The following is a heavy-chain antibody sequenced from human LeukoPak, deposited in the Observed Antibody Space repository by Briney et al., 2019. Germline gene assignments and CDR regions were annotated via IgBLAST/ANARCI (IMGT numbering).Heavy chain of an antibody. D-gene: IGHD6-25*01. CDR2: ITSDGSSR. V-gene: IGHV3-74*01. Sequence: GGSLRLSCAASGFTFSSYWMHWVRQAPGKGLVWASRITSDGSSRSYADSVKGRFTISRDNAKNTLHLQMNSLRAEDTAVYYCARGKAASIDYWGQGTLVTVSS. CDR3: ARGKAASIDY. CDR1: GFTFSSYW. J-gene: IGHJ4*02.